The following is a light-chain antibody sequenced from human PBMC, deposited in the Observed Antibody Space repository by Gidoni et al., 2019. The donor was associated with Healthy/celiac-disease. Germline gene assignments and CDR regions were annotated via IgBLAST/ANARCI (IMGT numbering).Light chain of an antibody. CDR1: SSDVGSYNL. Sequence: QSALTQPASVSGSPGQSITISCTGTSSDVGSYNLVSWYQQHPGKAPKLMIYEGSKRPSGVSNRFSGSKSGNTASLTISGLQAEDEVDYYCCSYAGSRTFRVFGGGTKLTVL. CDR2: EGS. J-gene: IGLJ3*02. CDR3: CSYAGSRTFRV. V-gene: IGLV2-23*03.